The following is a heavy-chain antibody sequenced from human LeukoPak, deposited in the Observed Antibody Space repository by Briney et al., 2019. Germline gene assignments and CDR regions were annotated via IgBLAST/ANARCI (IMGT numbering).Heavy chain of an antibody. Sequence: GGSLRLSCAASGFTFSSYWMHWVRQAPGKGLVWVSRINNDGSSTTYADSVKGRFTISRDNVKNTLYLQMNSLRAEDTAVYYCARHYQLDYWGQGTLVTVSS. J-gene: IGHJ4*02. D-gene: IGHD1-1*01. CDR1: GFTFSSYW. CDR2: INNDGSST. CDR3: ARHYQLDY. V-gene: IGHV3-74*01.